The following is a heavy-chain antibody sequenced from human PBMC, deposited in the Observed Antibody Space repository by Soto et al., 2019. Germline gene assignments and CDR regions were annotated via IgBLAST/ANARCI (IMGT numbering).Heavy chain of an antibody. V-gene: IGHV3-53*02. CDR3: GRGSSDNDGTLRVEY. CDR2: IYSGGNT. D-gene: IGHD2-2*01. CDR1: GFTVSRNY. J-gene: IGHJ4*02. Sequence: EVQLVETGGDLIQPGGSLRLSCAACGFTVSRNYMNWIRQAPGKGLEWVSVIYSGGNTYYADSVKGRFTISRDNSKNTLFLQMTGLRVEDTAVYYCGRGSSDNDGTLRVEYWGQGTLVTVSS.